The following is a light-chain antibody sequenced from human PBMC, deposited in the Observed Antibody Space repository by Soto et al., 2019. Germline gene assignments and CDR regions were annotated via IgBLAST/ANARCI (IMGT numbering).Light chain of an antibody. J-gene: IGKJ1*01. V-gene: IGKV1-5*01. Sequence: DIQMTQSPSTMCDSVVQRETITYRASQSISVWLSWYQHKPGTAQTVLLCDASRLQRAVPSTFSGSGSGTESTLTISSLQPDDFATYFCQQYNNYATWTFGQGTKVDIK. CDR2: DAS. CDR3: QQYNNYATWT. CDR1: QSISVW.